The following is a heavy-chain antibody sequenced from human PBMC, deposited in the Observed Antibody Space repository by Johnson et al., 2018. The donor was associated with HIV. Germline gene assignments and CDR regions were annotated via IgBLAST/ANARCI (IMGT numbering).Heavy chain of an antibody. V-gene: IGHV3-30-3*01. CDR2: ISYDGSNK. D-gene: IGHD1-26*01. CDR3: ARLGPHDAFDI. CDR1: GFTFSHYS. J-gene: IGHJ3*02. Sequence: QVQLVESGGGVVQPGRSLRLSCAASGFTFSHYSMHWVRQAPGKGLEWVAVISYDGSNKYYADSVKGRFTISRDNSKNTLYLQMNSLRAEDTAVYYCARLGPHDAFDIWGQGTMVTVSS.